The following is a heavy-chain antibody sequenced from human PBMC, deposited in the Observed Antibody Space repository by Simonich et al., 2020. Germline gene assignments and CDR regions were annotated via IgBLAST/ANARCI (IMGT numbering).Heavy chain of an antibody. V-gene: IGHV3-21*01. CDR3: ARKGHSSTSCFDY. Sequence: EVQLVESGGGLIQPGGSLRLSCAASGFTVGSNYMSWVRQAPGKVLDWVYTMSSSSTYKYHADSVKGRFTISRDNAKNSLDLQMNSLRAEDTAVYYCARKGHSSTSCFDYWGQGTLVTVSS. CDR2: MSSSSTYK. D-gene: IGHD2-2*01. CDR1: GFTVGSNY. J-gene: IGHJ4*02.